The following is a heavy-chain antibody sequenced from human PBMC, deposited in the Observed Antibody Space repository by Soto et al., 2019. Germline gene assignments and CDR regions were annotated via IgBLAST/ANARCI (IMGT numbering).Heavy chain of an antibody. CDR3: ARDPAVYYYYGMDV. CDR1: GFSFSSSS. CDR2: ISSSSSAI. J-gene: IGHJ6*02. Sequence: PGGSLRLSCAASGFSFSSSSMNWVRQAPGKGLEWVSYISSSSSAIYYADSVKGRFTISRDNSKNTLYLQMNSLRAEDTAVYYCARDPAVYYYYGMDVWGQGTTVTFSS. V-gene: IGHV3-48*04.